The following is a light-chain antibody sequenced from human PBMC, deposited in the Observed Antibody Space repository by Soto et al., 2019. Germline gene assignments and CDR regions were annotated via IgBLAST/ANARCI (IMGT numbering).Light chain of an antibody. J-gene: IGKJ1*01. CDR1: QSISGY. CDR3: QQSYSAPLWT. Sequence: DIQMTQSPSSLSASLGDRVTITCRASQSISGYLNWYQEKPGKAPNLLIYATSSLQSGVPSRFSGSGSGTDFTLTISSLQPEDFATYYCQQSYSAPLWTFGQGTKVEIK. CDR2: ATS. V-gene: IGKV1-39*01.